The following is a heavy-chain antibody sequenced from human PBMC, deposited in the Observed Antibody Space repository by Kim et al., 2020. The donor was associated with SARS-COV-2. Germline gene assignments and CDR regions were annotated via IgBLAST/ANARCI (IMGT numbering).Heavy chain of an antibody. J-gene: IGHJ6*02. Sequence: GGSLRLSCAASGFTFSSYSMNWVRQAPGKGLEWVSSISSSSSYIYYADSVKGRFTISRDNAKNSLYLQMNSLRAEDTAVYYCASRTGDPFNYYGMDVWGQGTTVTVSS. CDR2: ISSSSSYI. CDR1: GFTFSSYS. D-gene: IGHD7-27*01. CDR3: ASRTGDPFNYYGMDV. V-gene: IGHV3-21*04.